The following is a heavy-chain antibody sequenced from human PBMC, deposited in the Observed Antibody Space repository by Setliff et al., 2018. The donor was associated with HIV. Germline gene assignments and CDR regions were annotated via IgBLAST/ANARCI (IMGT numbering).Heavy chain of an antibody. CDR1: GGSITGSPYF. CDR3: ARDLPYNYGHAGLDY. V-gene: IGHV4-61*01. J-gene: IGHJ4*02. D-gene: IGHD5-18*01. Sequence: SETLSLTCTVSGGSITGSPYFWGWIRRPPLKGLEWIGYIYYSESADYNYNPSLKSRVTISVDTSKSQFSLNLSSVTAADTAMYYCARDLPYNYGHAGLDYWGLGTLVTVSS. CDR2: IYYSESA.